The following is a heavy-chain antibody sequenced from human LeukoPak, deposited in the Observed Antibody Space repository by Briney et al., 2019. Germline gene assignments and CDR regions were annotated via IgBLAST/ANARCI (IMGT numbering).Heavy chain of an antibody. J-gene: IGHJ5*02. CDR2: IFYTGNT. CDR3: ARQSSGYYYGWFDP. CDR1: GGSILDSTYY. D-gene: IGHD3-22*01. V-gene: IGHV4-39*01. Sequence: PSETLSLTCTVSGGSILDSTYYWAWIRQPPGKGMEWIATIFYTGNTHYNPSLKSRVTMSVDTVKNQFSLNLNSVTAADTAVYYCARQSSGYYYGWFDPWGQGTLVTVSS.